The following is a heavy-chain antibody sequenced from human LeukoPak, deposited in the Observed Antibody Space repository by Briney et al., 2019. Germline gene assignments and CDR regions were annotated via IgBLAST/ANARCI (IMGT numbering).Heavy chain of an antibody. Sequence: VTPSETLSLTCTVSGGSISSYYWSWLRQPPGTGLEWIGYIYYSGSTNYNPSLKSRVTISVDTSKNQFSLKLSSVTAADTAVYYCASQYCSGGSCYLDYWGQGTLVTVSS. CDR2: IYYSGST. J-gene: IGHJ4*02. D-gene: IGHD2-15*01. CDR3: ASQYCSGGSCYLDY. CDR1: GGSISSYY. V-gene: IGHV4-59*08.